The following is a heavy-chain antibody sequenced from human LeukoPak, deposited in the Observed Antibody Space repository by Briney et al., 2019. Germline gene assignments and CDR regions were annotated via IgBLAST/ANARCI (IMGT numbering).Heavy chain of an antibody. D-gene: IGHD1-26*01. CDR3: ARVFPPVEWELLPYYYYYMDV. J-gene: IGHJ6*03. CDR2: ISAYNGNT. Sequence: GASVKVSCKASGYTFTSYGISWVRQAPGQGLEWMGWISAYNGNTNYAQKLQGRVTMTTDTSTSTAYMELRSLRSDDTAVYYCARVFPPVEWELLPYYYYYMDVWGKGTTVTVSS. CDR1: GYTFTSYG. V-gene: IGHV1-18*01.